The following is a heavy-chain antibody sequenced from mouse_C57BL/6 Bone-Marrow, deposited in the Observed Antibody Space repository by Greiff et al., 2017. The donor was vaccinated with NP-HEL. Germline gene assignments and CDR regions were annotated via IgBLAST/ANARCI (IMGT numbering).Heavy chain of an antibody. CDR3: ARSYYGSSYSWYFDV. CDR2: IDPSDSYT. CDR1: GYTFTSYW. V-gene: IGHV1-59*01. Sequence: QVQLKQPGAELVRPGTSVKLSCKASGYTFTSYWMHWVKQRPGQGLEWIGVIDPSDSYTNYTQKFKGKATLTVDTSSSTAYMQLSSLTSEDSAVYYCARSYYGSSYSWYFDVWGTGTTVTVSS. J-gene: IGHJ1*03. D-gene: IGHD1-1*01.